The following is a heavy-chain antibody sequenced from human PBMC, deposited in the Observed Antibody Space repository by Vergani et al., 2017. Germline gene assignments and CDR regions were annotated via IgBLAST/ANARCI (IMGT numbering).Heavy chain of an antibody. D-gene: IGHD3-22*01. CDR1: GITFKNAW. Sequence: EVQVVESGGGLIKPGGSLRLSCVVSGITFKNAWINWVRQAPGKGLEWVSTISSDGGSTYYADSVKGRFTISRDNSKNTLSLQMNSLTAEDTAIYYCAGXQGTSAYYYGGFDYWGQGILVTVSS. CDR2: ISSDGGST. J-gene: IGHJ4*02. CDR3: AGXQGTSAYYYGGFDY. V-gene: IGHV3-23*04.